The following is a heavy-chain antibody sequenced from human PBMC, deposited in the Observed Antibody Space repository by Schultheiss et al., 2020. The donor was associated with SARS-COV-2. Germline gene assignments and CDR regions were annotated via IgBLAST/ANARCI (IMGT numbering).Heavy chain of an antibody. CDR3: ARVRGSSEFDY. CDR2: IYYSGST. V-gene: IGHV4-31*03. J-gene: IGHJ4*02. D-gene: IGHD1-26*01. Sequence: SQTLSLTCTVSGGSISSGGYYWSWIRQHPGKGLEWIGYIYYSGSTYYNPSLKSRVTILVDTSKNQFSLKLSSVTAADTAVYFCARVRGSSEFDYWGQGTLVTVSS. CDR1: GGSISSGGYY.